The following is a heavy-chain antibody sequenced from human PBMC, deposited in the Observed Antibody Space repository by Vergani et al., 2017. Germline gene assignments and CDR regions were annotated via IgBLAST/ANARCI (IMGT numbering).Heavy chain of an antibody. J-gene: IGHJ6*02. Sequence: EVQLVESGGGLVQPGGSLRLSCAASGFTFSSYAMSWVRQAPGKGLAWVSRINSDDSTTAYADSVKGRFTISRDNAKNTLYLQMNSLRAEDTAVYYCARGSSTGIDMDVWGQGTTVTVSS. D-gene: IGHD6-13*01. CDR2: INSDDSTT. CDR1: GFTFSSYA. V-gene: IGHV3-74*02. CDR3: ARGSSTGIDMDV.